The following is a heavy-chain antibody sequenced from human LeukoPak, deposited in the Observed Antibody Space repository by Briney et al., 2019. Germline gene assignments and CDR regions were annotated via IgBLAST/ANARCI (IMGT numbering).Heavy chain of an antibody. CDR2: IYSGGST. CDR1: GFTVSSNY. Sequence: GGSLRLSCAASGFTVSSNYMSWVRQAPGKGLEWVSVIYSGGSTYYADSVKGRFTISRDNSKNTLYLQMNSLRAEDTAIYYCVKTPGEYSYGSFDYWGQGTLVTVSS. D-gene: IGHD5-18*01. J-gene: IGHJ4*02. V-gene: IGHV3-53*01. CDR3: VKTPGEYSYGSFDY.